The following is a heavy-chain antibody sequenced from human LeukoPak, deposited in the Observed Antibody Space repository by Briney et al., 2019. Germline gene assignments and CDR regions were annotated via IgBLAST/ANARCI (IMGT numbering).Heavy chain of an antibody. Sequence: ASVKVSCKASGYTFSGYYMHWVRQAPGQGLEWMGWINPNSGGTNYAQKSQGRATMTRDTSISTAYMELSRLRSDDTAVYYCARGDCSSTSCYLSSGDYWGQGTLVTVSS. J-gene: IGHJ4*02. D-gene: IGHD2-2*01. CDR3: ARGDCSSTSCYLSSGDY. V-gene: IGHV1-2*02. CDR1: GYTFSGYY. CDR2: INPNSGGT.